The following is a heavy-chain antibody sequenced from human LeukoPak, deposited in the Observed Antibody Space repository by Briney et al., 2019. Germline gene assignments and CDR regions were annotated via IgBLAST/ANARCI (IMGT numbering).Heavy chain of an antibody. D-gene: IGHD2-2*02. CDR1: GGSISSGSYY. J-gene: IGHJ5*02. V-gene: IGHV4-61*02. CDR3: ARGRGSCSSTGCYIWFDP. Sequence: SETLSLTCTVSGGSISSGSYYWSWIRQPAGKGLEWIGRIYTSGSTNYNPSLKSRVTISVDTSKNQFSLKLSSVTAADTAVYYCARGRGSCSSTGCYIWFDPWGQGTLVTVSS. CDR2: IYTSGST.